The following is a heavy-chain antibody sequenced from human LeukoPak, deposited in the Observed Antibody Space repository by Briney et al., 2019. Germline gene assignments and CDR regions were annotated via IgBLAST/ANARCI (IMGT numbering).Heavy chain of an antibody. V-gene: IGHV4-39*01. CDR1: GGSISSSSYY. CDR3: ARGGLPYFDY. J-gene: IGHJ4*02. CDR2: IYYSGST. Sequence: PSETLSLTCTVSGGSISSSSYYWGWIRQPPGKGLEWIGSIYYSGSTYYNPSLKSRVTISVDTSKNQFSLKLSSVTAADTAVYYCARGGLPYFDYWGQGTLVTVSS.